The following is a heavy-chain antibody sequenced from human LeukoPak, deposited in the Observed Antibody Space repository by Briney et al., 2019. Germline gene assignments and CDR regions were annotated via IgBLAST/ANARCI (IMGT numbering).Heavy chain of an antibody. CDR1: GFTVSSNY. D-gene: IGHD6-13*01. J-gene: IGHJ4*02. CDR2: IKQDGSEK. Sequence: QPGGSLRLSCAASGFTVSSNYMNWVRQAPGKGLEWVANIKQDGSEKQYVDSVRGRFTISRDNAKNSLYLQMNSLRVEDTAVYYCARDGFVGAADYWGQGTLVTVSS. V-gene: IGHV3-7*01. CDR3: ARDGFVGAADY.